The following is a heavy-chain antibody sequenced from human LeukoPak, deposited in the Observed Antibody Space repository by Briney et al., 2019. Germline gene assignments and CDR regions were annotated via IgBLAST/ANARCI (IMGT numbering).Heavy chain of an antibody. CDR2: IYYNGRT. CDR3: ARRWPIAARPYGGWFDP. D-gene: IGHD6-6*01. Sequence: SETLSLTCKVSGDSISSSSYYWGWIRQPPGKGLVWIGSIYYNGRTNYNPSLKSRVTTSVDTSKNQFSLKLSSVTAADTAVYYCARRWPIAARPYGGWFDPWGQGTLVTVSS. CDR1: GDSISSSSYY. J-gene: IGHJ5*02. V-gene: IGHV4-39*07.